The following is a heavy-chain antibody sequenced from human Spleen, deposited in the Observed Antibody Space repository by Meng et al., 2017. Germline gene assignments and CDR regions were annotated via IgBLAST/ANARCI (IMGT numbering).Heavy chain of an antibody. D-gene: IGHD3-22*01. Sequence: GGSLRLSCAASGFSSSSYAMSWVRHAPGKGLEWVSALSGGGFTTYYADSVKGRFTISRHNSKNTLYLQRNSLRAEDTAVYYCARDSYYYDSSSSPYYYGMDVWGQGTTVTVSS. J-gene: IGHJ6*02. CDR1: GFSSSSYA. CDR3: ARDSYYYDSSSSPYYYGMDV. CDR2: LSGGGFTT. V-gene: IGHV3-23*01.